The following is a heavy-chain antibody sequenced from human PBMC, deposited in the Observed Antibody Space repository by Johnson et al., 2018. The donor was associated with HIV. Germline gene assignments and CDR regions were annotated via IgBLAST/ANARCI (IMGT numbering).Heavy chain of an antibody. J-gene: IGHJ3*02. CDR2: IYSGGST. V-gene: IGHV3-53*01. D-gene: IGHD3-10*01. CDR1: GFTVSSNY. Sequence: VQLVESGGGLIQPGGSLRLSCAASGFTVSSNYMSWVRQAPGKGLEWVSVIYSGGSTFYADSVKRRFTISRDNSKNTLYLQMNSLRTEDTAVYYCARGLLWFGELLEAFDIWGQGTMVTVSS. CDR3: ARGLLWFGELLEAFDI.